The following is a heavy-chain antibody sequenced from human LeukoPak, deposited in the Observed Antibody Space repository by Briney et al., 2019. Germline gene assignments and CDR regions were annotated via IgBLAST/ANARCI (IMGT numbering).Heavy chain of an antibody. Sequence: PGGSLRLSCAASGFTFSDYSMNWVRQAPGKGLEWVSYISTSGNYIYYADSVKGRFTISRDNAKNSLYLQMNSLRAEDTAVYYCSRGSYNSGGTSDYWGRGNLVTVSS. J-gene: IGHJ4*02. V-gene: IGHV3-21*01. D-gene: IGHD2-15*01. CDR2: ISTSGNYI. CDR1: GFTFSDYS. CDR3: SRGSYNSGGTSDY.